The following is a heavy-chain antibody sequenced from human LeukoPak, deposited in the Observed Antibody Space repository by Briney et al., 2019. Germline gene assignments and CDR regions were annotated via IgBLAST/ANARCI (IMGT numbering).Heavy chain of an antibody. J-gene: IGHJ1*01. V-gene: IGHV1-2*02. D-gene: IGHD2-15*01. CDR2: IDPYTGNT. CDR3: ARERSASEH. CDR1: GYTFVGYY. Sequence: ASVKVSCKASGYTFVGYYLHWVRQAPGQGLEWMAWIDPYTGNTHYALKFQGRITVTRDTSISTTYMELSWLTSDDTALYYCARERSASEHWGQGTLVTVSS.